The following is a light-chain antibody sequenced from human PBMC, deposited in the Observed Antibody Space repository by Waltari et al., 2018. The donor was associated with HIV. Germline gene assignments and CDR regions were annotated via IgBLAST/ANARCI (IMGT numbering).Light chain of an antibody. CDR1: SYNVQINS. CDR3: ACWDGALPVPV. J-gene: IGLJ1*01. V-gene: IGLV1-44*01. Sequence: QPALTHSLSVSGAPGQRVEISRSGRSYNVQINSVYWHQQFPGTAAKLVQHEDDRRPTGIADRVSGSRSSASAALVISVLHPDDEADYYCACWDGALPVPVFGAGTTVTVL. CDR2: EDD.